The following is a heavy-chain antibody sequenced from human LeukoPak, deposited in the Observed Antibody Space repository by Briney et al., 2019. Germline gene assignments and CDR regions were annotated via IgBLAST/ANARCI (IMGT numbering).Heavy chain of an antibody. D-gene: IGHD3-10*01. CDR1: GFTFYDYG. CDR2: INWNGGST. V-gene: IGHV3-20*04. Sequence: GGSLRLSCAASGFTFYDYGMSWVRQVPGKGLEWVSGINWNGGSTGYADSVKGRFTISRDNAKNSLYLQMNSLRAEDTALYYCASSWGGSYYLGFDYWGQGTLVTVPS. J-gene: IGHJ4*02. CDR3: ASSWGGSYYLGFDY.